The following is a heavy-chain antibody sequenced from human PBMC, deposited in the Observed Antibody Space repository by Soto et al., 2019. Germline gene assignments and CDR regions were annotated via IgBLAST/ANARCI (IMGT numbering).Heavy chain of an antibody. D-gene: IGHD3-3*01. CDR2: IYYSGST. CDR1: GGSISSSSYY. Sequence: SETLSLTCTVSGGSISSSSYYWGWIRQPPGKGLEWIGSIYYSGSTYYNQSLKSRVTISVDTSKKQFSLKLSSVTAADTAVYYCASHGFPDFWSGYYAAEEYWFDPWGQGTLVTVSS. CDR3: ASHGFPDFWSGYYAAEEYWFDP. V-gene: IGHV4-39*01. J-gene: IGHJ5*02.